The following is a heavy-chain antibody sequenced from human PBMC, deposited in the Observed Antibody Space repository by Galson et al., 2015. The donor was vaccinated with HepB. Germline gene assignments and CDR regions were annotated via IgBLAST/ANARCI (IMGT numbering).Heavy chain of an antibody. D-gene: IGHD2-15*01. Sequence: SGYTFTSYGISWVRQAPGQGLEWMGWISAYNGNTNYAQKLQGRVTMTTDTSTSAAYMELRSLRSDDTAVYYCARGYCSGGSCYSDTPYYYGMDVWGQGTTVTVSS. CDR3: ARGYCSGGSCYSDTPYYYGMDV. CDR2: ISAYNGNT. V-gene: IGHV1-18*01. CDR1: GYTFTSYG. J-gene: IGHJ6*02.